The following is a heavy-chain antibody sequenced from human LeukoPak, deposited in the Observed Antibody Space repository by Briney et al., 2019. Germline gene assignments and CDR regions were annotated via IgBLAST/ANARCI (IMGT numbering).Heavy chain of an antibody. D-gene: IGHD2-15*01. CDR2: ISESGTDT. J-gene: IGHJ4*02. V-gene: IGHV3-23*01. Sequence: QAGGSLRLSCAVSGLTFSIYEMSWVRQAPGTGPEWVASISESGTDTQYADSVRGRFTVSRDNSKNTLYLQMNSLRAGDTAIYYCARGFFSCRGGSCYLDHWGLGTLVSVSS. CDR3: ARGFFSCRGGSCYLDH. CDR1: GLTFSIYE.